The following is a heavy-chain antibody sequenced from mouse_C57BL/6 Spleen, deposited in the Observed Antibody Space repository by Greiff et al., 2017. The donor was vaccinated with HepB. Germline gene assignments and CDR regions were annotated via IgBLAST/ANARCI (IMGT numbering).Heavy chain of an antibody. CDR1: GYAFSSYW. D-gene: IGHD1-1*01. V-gene: IGHV1-80*01. CDR2: IYPGDGDT. CDR3: ARRGTTVDELWFAY. Sequence: QVQLQQSGAELVKPGASVKISCKASGYAFSSYWMNWVKQRPGKGLEWIGQIYPGDGDTNYNGKFKGKATLTADKSSSTAYMQLSSLTSEDSAVYFCARRGTTVDELWFAYWGQGTLVTVSA. J-gene: IGHJ3*01.